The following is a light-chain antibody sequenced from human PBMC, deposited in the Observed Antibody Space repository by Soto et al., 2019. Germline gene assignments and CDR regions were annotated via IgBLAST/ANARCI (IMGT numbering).Light chain of an antibody. J-gene: IGLJ3*02. CDR2: SND. Sequence: QSVLTQTPSASGTPGQRVTISCSGSNSNIGSNTVSWYQHLPGTAPKLLIYSNDQRPSGVPDRFSGSKSGTSASLAISGLQSEDEADYYCAIWDLTLSAWVFGGGTKLTVL. CDR3: AIWDLTLSAWV. CDR1: NSNIGSNT. V-gene: IGLV1-44*01.